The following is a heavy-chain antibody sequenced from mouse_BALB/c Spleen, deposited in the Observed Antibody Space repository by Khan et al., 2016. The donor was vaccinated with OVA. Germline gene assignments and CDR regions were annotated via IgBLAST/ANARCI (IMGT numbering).Heavy chain of an antibody. V-gene: IGHV5-6-3*01. J-gene: IGHJ2*01. CDR1: GFTFSSYG. Sequence: DVHLVESGGGLVQPGGSLKLSCAASGFTFSSYGMSWVRQTPDKRLELVATINSNGGSTYYPDSVKGRFTISRANAKNTLYLQLSSRKADDTAMYYCARMARTINWGQGTTLTVSS. CDR2: INSNGGST. CDR3: ARMARTIN.